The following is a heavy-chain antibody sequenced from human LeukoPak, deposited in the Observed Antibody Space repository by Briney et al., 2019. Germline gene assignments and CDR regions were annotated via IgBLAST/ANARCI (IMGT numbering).Heavy chain of an antibody. Sequence: PGRSLRLSCAASGFTFSTYAIHWVRQAPGKGLEWVAVISHDGNKKYYADSVKGRFTISRDNSDNTLYVYLQMNSLRAEDTAVYYCARAGPYDAFDIWGQGTMVTVSS. CDR1: GFTFSTYA. V-gene: IGHV3-30-3*01. J-gene: IGHJ3*02. D-gene: IGHD1-14*01. CDR2: ISHDGNKK. CDR3: ARAGPYDAFDI.